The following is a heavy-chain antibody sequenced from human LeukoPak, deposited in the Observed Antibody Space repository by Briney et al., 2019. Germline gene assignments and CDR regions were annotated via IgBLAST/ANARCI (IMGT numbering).Heavy chain of an antibody. V-gene: IGHV4-61*02. D-gene: IGHD5-12*01. CDR1: GGSISSGSYY. J-gene: IGHJ4*02. Sequence: SETLSLTCTVSGGSISSGSYYWSWIRQPAGKGLEWIGRIYTSGSTNYNPSLKSRVTISVDMSKNQFSLKLSSVTAADTAVYYCAMQLPYSDIVAHEHVVDYWGQGTLVTVSS. CDR3: AMQLPYSDIVAHEHVVDY. CDR2: IYTSGST.